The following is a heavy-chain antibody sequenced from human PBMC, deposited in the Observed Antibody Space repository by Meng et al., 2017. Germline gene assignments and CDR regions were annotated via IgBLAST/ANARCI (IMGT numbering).Heavy chain of an antibody. CDR1: GFTFSSYG. J-gene: IGHJ4*02. CDR2: IWYDGSNK. Sequence: QVQLVEAGGGVVQPGRSLRLSCAASGFTFSSYGMHWVRQAPGKGLEWVAVIWYDGSNKYYADSVKGRFTISRDNSKNTLYLQMNSLRAEDTAVYYCARDTDYYDSSGPIDYWGQGTLVTVSS. CDR3: ARDTDYYDSSGPIDY. D-gene: IGHD3-22*01. V-gene: IGHV3-33*01.